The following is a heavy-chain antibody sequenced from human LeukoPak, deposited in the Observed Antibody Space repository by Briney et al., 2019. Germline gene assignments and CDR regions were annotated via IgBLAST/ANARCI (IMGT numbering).Heavy chain of an antibody. Sequence: PGGSLRLSCAASGFTFSSYDMHWVRQGTGKGLEWVSAISSAGDTYYPDSVKGRFTISRGSAKNSLYLQMNSLRAGDTAVYYCARGTYDYASGTYYPPDYWGQGTLVTVSS. CDR2: ISSAGDT. CDR1: GFTFSSYD. J-gene: IGHJ4*02. CDR3: ARGTYDYASGTYYPPDY. V-gene: IGHV3-13*01. D-gene: IGHD3-10*01.